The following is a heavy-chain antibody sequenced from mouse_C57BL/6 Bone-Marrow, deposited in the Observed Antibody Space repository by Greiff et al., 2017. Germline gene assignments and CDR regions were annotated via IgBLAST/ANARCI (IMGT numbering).Heavy chain of an antibody. CDR1: GYTFTDHT. D-gene: IGHD1-1*01. J-gene: IGHJ3*01. CDR3: AREDYYGSSYTWFAY. V-gene: IGHV1-78*01. Sequence: VQLQQSDAELVKPGASVKISCKVSGYTFTDHTIHWMKQRPEQGLEWIGYIYPRDGSTKYNEKLKGKATLTADKSSSTAYMQLNSLTSEDSAVYFCAREDYYGSSYTWFAYWGQGTLVTVSA. CDR2: IYPRDGST.